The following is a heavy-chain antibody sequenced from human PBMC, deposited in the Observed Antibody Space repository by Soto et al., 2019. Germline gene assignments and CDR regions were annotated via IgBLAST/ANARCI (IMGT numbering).Heavy chain of an antibody. J-gene: IGHJ3*02. V-gene: IGHV4-4*02. CDR1: NTSISSSNW. Sequence: QVQLQESGPSLVKPSGTLSLTCVITNTSISSSNWWSWVRQAPGKGLGWIGEIYHTGRTNYAPSFKSRVTMSIDKSNIRVSLRLTSLTAADTAVYYCVRDEAHYDILSGSSLGRAFDIWGQGTLVTFSS. D-gene: IGHD3-9*01. CDR2: IYHTGRT. CDR3: VRDEAHYDILSGSSLGRAFDI.